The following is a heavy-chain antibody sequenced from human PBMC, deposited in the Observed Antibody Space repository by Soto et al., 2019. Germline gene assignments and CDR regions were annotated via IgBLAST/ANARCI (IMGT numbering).Heavy chain of an antibody. J-gene: IGHJ6*02. CDR1: GYSISSGYY. Sequence: SETLSLTCAVSGYSISSGYYWGWIRQPPGKGLEWIGSIYHSGSTYYNPSLKSRVTISVDTSKNQFSLKLSSVTAADTAVYYCARVSYYGSGSYYTLYSYYYYGMDVWGQGTTVTV. CDR3: ARVSYYGSGSYYTLYSYYYYGMDV. CDR2: IYHSGST. V-gene: IGHV4-38-2*01. D-gene: IGHD3-10*01.